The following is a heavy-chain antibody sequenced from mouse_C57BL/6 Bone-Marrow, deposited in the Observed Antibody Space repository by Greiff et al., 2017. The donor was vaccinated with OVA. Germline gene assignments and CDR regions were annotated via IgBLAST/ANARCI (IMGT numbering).Heavy chain of an antibody. CDR2: IWTGGGT. V-gene: IGHV2-9-1*01. D-gene: IGHD3-2*02. CDR3: ARQLRLRLLGFAY. J-gene: IGHJ3*01. Sequence: QVQLKESGPGLVAPSQSLSITCTVSGFSLTSYAISWVRQPPGKGLEWLGVIWTGGGTHYNSALKSRLSISKDNSKSQVFLKMTSLQPDDTARYYCARQLRLRLLGFAYWGQGTLVTVSA. CDR1: GFSLTSYA.